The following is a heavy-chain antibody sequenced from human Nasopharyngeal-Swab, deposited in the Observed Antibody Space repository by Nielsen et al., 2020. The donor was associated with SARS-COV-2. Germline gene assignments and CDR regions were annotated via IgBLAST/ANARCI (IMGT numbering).Heavy chain of an antibody. D-gene: IGHD3-10*01. CDR2: INFDGNDA. V-gene: IGHV3-74*01. Sequence: SLNIPCTSSGFMFSCFFMEWVRQAPGKGLVWVSRINFDGNDAQYEDSVKGRFTISRDNARNTLYLQLISLRDEDTALYFCARDVGGATDFRGQGTLVTVSS. CDR3: ARDVGGATDF. J-gene: IGHJ4*02. CDR1: GFMFSCFF.